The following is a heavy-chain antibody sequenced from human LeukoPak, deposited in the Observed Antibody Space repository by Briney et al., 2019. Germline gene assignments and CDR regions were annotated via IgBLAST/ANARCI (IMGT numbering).Heavy chain of an antibody. J-gene: IGHJ4*02. Sequence: GGSLRLSCAASGFTFSSYAMNWVRQAPGKGLEWVSSISGSGGTTYYAGSVKGRFTISRDNSKNTLFLQMNSLRADDTAIYYCASGGHVDYLGQGTLVTVSS. CDR1: GFTFSSYA. CDR3: ASGGHVDY. CDR2: ISGSGGTT. V-gene: IGHV3-23*01.